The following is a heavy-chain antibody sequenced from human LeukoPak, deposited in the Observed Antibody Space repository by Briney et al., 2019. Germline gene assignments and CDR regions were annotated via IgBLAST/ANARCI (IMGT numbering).Heavy chain of an antibody. J-gene: IGHJ5*02. Sequence: SETLSLTCTVSGGSISSYYWSWIRQPPGKGLEWIGYIYYSGSTNYNPSLKSRVTISVDTSKNQFSLKLSSVTAADTAVYYCAREVDAAAAYNWFDPRGQGTLVTVSS. CDR2: IYYSGST. V-gene: IGHV4-59*12. CDR1: GGSISSYY. D-gene: IGHD2-2*01. CDR3: AREVDAAAAYNWFDP.